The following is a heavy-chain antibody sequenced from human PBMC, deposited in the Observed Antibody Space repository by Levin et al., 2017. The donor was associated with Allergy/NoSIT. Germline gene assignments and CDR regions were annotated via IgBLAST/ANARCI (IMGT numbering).Heavy chain of an antibody. V-gene: IGHV3-30-3*01. Sequence: GGSLRLSCAASGFTFSSYAMHWVRQAPGKGLEWVAVISYDGSNKYYADSVKGRFTISRDNSKNTLYLQMNSLRAEDTAVYYCAREPIPLWFGEGPDIWGQGTMVTVSS. J-gene: IGHJ3*02. CDR1: GFTFSSYA. D-gene: IGHD3-10*01. CDR3: AREPIPLWFGEGPDI. CDR2: ISYDGSNK.